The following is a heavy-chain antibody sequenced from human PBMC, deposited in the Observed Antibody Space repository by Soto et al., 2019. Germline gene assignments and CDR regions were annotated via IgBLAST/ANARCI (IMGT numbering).Heavy chain of an antibody. V-gene: IGHV6-1*01. J-gene: IGHJ6*02. CDR1: GDRVFSNSAV. Sequence: SQTLSVTCAIAGDRVFSNSAVSSWIRQYPSRGLEGLGRTFYRSRWYHDYAISVKSRISINPDTSKNQFSLHLNSVTPEDPAVYYCARGDYYDAMEVWGQGTKVTV. CDR3: ARGDYYDAMEV. CDR2: TFYRSRWYH.